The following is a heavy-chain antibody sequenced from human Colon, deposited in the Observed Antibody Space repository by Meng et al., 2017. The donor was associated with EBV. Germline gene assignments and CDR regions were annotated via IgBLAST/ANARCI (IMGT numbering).Heavy chain of an antibody. CDR2: IDDSGST. CDR1: GVSISSNIR. D-gene: IGHD1-26*01. J-gene: IGHJ4*02. V-gene: IGHV4-4*02. Sequence: QVQLTDSGPGLVKPSGTLSLTCGVSGVSISSNIRWTWVRQPPGKGLEWIGDIDDSGSTNYNPSLNSRISISLDKSKNHFSLKVNSVTAADTAVYYCARGKQDAWELLAYWGQGALVTVSS. CDR3: ARGKQDAWELLAY.